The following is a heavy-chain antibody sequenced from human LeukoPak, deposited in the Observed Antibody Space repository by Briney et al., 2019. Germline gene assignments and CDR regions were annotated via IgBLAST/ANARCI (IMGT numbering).Heavy chain of an antibody. CDR3: AVGYSYADDAFDI. Sequence: GESLKISCKGSGYSFTSYWIGWVRQMPGKGLQWMGIIYPGDSDTAYSPSFRGQVTISADKSISTAYLQWSSLKASDTAMYYCAVGYSYADDAFDIWGQGTMVTVSS. CDR2: IYPGDSDT. V-gene: IGHV5-51*01. CDR1: GYSFTSYW. J-gene: IGHJ3*02. D-gene: IGHD5-18*01.